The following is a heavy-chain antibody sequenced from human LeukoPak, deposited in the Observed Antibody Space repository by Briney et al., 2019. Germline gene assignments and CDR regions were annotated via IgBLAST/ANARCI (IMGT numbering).Heavy chain of an antibody. V-gene: IGHV1-2*02. Sequence: ASVKVSCKAFGYTFTSNYMHWVRQAPGQGLEWMGWINPNSGGTNYAQKFQGRVTMTRDTSISTAYMELSRLRSDDTAVYYCASFSPAYYYDSSGYSRIFDYWGQGTLVTVSS. CDR1: GYTFTSNY. CDR3: ASFSPAYYYDSSGYSRIFDY. D-gene: IGHD3-22*01. CDR2: INPNSGGT. J-gene: IGHJ4*02.